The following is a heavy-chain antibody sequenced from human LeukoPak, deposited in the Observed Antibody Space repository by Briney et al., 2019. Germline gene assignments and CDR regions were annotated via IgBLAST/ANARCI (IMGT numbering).Heavy chain of an antibody. V-gene: IGHV3-33*01. D-gene: IGHD4-17*01. CDR2: IWYDGSNK. J-gene: IGHJ4*02. Sequence: PGGSLRLSYAASGFTFSSYGMHWVRQAPGKGMGWVAVIWYDGSNKYYADSVKGRFTISRDNSKNTLYLQMNSLRAEDTAVYYCARDSRTYGDYHFDYWGQGTLVTVSS. CDR3: ARDSRTYGDYHFDY. CDR1: GFTFSSYG.